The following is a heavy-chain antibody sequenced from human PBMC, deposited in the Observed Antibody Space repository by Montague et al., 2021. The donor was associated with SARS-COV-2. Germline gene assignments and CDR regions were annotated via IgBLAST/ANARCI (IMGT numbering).Heavy chain of an antibody. V-gene: IGHV6-1*01. CDR1: GDSVVGHSPS. D-gene: IGHD6-13*01. CDR3: ASGRMVPYSSSWTTLYYYYGMDF. J-gene: IGHJ6*02. CDR2: TYYRNKWYN. Sequence: CAISGDSVVGHSPSREWLRQEPPTATKRVGRTYYRNKWYNDYAVXVKSRKTINPDTAKNQLSLQLNSVTPEDTAVYYCASGRMVPYSSSWTTLYYYYGMDFWGQGTTVTVSS.